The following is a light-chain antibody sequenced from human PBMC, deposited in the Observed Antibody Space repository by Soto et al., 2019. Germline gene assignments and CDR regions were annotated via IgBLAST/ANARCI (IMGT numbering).Light chain of an antibody. CDR1: QSVSSN. Sequence: EIVMTQSPATLSVSPGETATLSCRASQSVSSNLAWYQQKPGQAPRLLIYGASTWATGNPARFSGSGSGTEFTLTISSLQSEDFAVYWCQHYGNSPTFGQGTKVQIK. J-gene: IGKJ1*01. CDR3: QHYGNSPT. CDR2: GAS. V-gene: IGKV3-15*01.